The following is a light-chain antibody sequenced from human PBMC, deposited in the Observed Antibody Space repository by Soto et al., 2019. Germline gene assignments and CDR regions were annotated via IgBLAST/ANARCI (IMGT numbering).Light chain of an antibody. CDR3: QQRSNWPGGLT. CDR2: DAS. CDR1: QSVSSY. J-gene: IGKJ4*01. Sequence: EIVLTQSPATLSLSPGERATLSCRASQSVSSYLAWYQQKPGQAPRLLIYDASNRATGIPARFSGSGSGTEFTLTISSLEPEDFAVYYCQQRSNWPGGLTFGGGTKVEIK. V-gene: IGKV3-11*01.